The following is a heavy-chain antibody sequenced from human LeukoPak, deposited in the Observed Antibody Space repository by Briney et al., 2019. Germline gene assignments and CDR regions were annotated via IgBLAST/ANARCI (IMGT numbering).Heavy chain of an antibody. D-gene: IGHD3-10*01. CDR2: INPRGGSA. Sequence: ASVKVSCKASGYTFTSFFMHWVRQAPGQGLEWMGLINPRGGSATSAQRFQGGLTVTRDTSTSTVYMELSSLTSEDTAVYYCARDYHGSGSLTTFDSWGQGTLVTVSS. J-gene: IGHJ4*02. V-gene: IGHV1-46*01. CDR1: GYTFTSFF. CDR3: ARDYHGSGSLTTFDS.